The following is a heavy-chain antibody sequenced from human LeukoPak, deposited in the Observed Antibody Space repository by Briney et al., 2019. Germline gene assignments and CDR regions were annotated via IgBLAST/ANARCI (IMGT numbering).Heavy chain of an antibody. D-gene: IGHD3-10*01. V-gene: IGHV4-4*02. CDR2: IYHSGST. CDR1: GGSISSSNW. Sequence: PSGTLSLTCAVSGGSISSSNWWSWVRPPPGKGPEWIGEIYHSGSTNYNPSLKSRVTISIDNFKNQFSLKLSSVTAADTAVYYCARGGSGSYYPFDYWGQGTLVTVSS. J-gene: IGHJ4*02. CDR3: ARGGSGSYYPFDY.